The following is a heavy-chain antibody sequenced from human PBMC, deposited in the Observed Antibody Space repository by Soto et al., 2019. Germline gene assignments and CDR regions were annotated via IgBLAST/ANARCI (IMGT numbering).Heavy chain of an antibody. CDR1: GGSFSDYI. J-gene: IGHJ5*02. V-gene: IGHV4-34*01. CDR2: INHSGSA. CDR3: AKDSGYNYGYFRWFDP. D-gene: IGHD5-18*01. Sequence: PSGTLSLTCDVYGGSFSDYIWTWIRQTPGKGLQWIGQINHSGSANYNPSLKSRVTISVHTSSSQFSLELSSVTAADTAVYYCAKDSGYNYGYFRWFDPWGQGTLVTVSS.